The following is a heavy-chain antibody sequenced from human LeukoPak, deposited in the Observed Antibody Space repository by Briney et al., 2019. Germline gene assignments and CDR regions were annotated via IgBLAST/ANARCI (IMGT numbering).Heavy chain of an antibody. V-gene: IGHV1-2*02. J-gene: IGHJ3*02. D-gene: IGHD3-22*01. CDR3: ARVKSYYYDTSDKDAFDI. CDR1: GYTFTGYY. CDR2: INPNSGGT. Sequence: ASVRVSCKASGYTFTGYYMHWVRQAPGQGLEWMGWINPNSGGTNYAQKFQGRVTMTRDTSTSTVYMELSSLRSEDTAVYYCARVKSYYYDTSDKDAFDIWGQGTMVTVSS.